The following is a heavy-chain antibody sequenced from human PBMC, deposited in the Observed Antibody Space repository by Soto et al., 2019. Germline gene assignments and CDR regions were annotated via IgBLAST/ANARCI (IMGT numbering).Heavy chain of an antibody. D-gene: IGHD6-19*01. J-gene: IGHJ6*02. CDR3: ARYYGGGWHQRNNYYYYGMDV. CDR1: GCTFSSYA. CDR2: IIPIFGTA. Sequence: SVKVSCKASGCTFSSYAISWVRQAPGQGLEWMGGIIPIFGTANYAQKFQGRVTITADESTSTAYMELSSLRSEDTAVYYCARYYGGGWHQRNNYYYYGMDVGAQGTTVPVSS. V-gene: IGHV1-69*13.